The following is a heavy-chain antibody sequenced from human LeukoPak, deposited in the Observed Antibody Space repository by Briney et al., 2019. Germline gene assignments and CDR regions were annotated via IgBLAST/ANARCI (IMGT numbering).Heavy chain of an antibody. V-gene: IGHV3-23*01. D-gene: IGHD3-10*01. CDR1: GFTFSSYA. CDR3: AKDKDYYGSGSYLDY. Sequence: PGGSLRLSCAASGFTFSSYAMSWVRQAPGKGLEWVSAISGSGGSTYYADSVKGRFTISRGNSKNTLYLQMNSLRAEDTAVYYCAKDKDYYGSGSYLDYWGQGTLVTVSS. J-gene: IGHJ4*02. CDR2: ISGSGGST.